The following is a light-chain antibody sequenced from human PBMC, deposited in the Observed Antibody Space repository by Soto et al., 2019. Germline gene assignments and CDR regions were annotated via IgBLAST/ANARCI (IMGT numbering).Light chain of an antibody. Sequence: QSALTQPPSASGTPGQRVTISCSGSSFNIGSNTVNWYQQLPGTAPKLLIYSNNQRPSGVPDRFSGSKSGTSASLAISGLQSEDEADYYCAAWDDSLNGQVFGGGTKLTVL. CDR2: SNN. V-gene: IGLV1-44*01. J-gene: IGLJ2*01. CDR1: SFNIGSNT. CDR3: AAWDDSLNGQV.